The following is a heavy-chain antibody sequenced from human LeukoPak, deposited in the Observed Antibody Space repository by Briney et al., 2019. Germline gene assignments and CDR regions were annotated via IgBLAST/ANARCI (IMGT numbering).Heavy chain of an antibody. J-gene: IGHJ4*02. Sequence: PGGFLRLSCAASGFTFSSYAMSWVRQAPGKGLEWVSAISGGGGSTYYADSVKGRFTISRDNSKNTLYLQMNSLRAEDTAVYYCAKATMIVVVMGGEFDYWGQGTLVTVSS. D-gene: IGHD3-22*01. CDR1: GFTFSSYA. V-gene: IGHV3-23*01. CDR2: ISGGGGST. CDR3: AKATMIVVVMGGEFDY.